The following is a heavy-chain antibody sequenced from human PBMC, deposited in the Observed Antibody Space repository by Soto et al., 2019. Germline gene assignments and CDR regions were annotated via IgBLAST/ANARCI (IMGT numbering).Heavy chain of an antibody. CDR3: AKDKNSGSYSGPYFDD. CDR1: GFTFSSYA. CDR2: ISGSGGST. D-gene: IGHD1-26*01. Sequence: PGGSLRLSCAASGFTFSSYAMSWVRQAPGKGLEWVSAISGSGGSTYYADSVKGRFTISRDNSKNTLYLQMNSLRAEDTAVYYCAKDKNSGSYSGPYFDDWGQGTRVTVAS. J-gene: IGHJ4*02. V-gene: IGHV3-23*01.